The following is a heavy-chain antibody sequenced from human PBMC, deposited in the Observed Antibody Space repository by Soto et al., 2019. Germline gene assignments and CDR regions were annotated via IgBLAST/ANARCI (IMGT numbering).Heavy chain of an antibody. CDR1: RVAFSKFI. CDR2: IIPIFGTA. Sequence: SVKVSCKASRVAFSKFIVAWVRQAPGLGLEWVGGIIPIFGTANYAQKFQGRVTITADESTSTSYMEVNNLRSEDTAVYYCAKVRYSSPMGYYYGMDVWGQGTTVTVSS. V-gene: IGHV1-69*13. CDR3: AKVRYSSPMGYYYGMDV. D-gene: IGHD6-19*01. J-gene: IGHJ6*02.